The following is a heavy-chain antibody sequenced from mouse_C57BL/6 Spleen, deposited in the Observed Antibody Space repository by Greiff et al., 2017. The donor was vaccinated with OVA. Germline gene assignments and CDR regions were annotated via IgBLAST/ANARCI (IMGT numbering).Heavy chain of an antibody. J-gene: IGHJ1*03. CDR2: IDPSDSET. D-gene: IGHD1-1*01. Sequence: VKLQQPGAELVRPGSSVKLSCKASGYTFTSYWMHWVKQRPIQGLEWIGNIDPSDSETHYNQKFKDKATLTVDKSSSTAYMQLSSLTSEDSAVYYCARRAVVATNWYFDVWGTGTTVTVSS. CDR3: ARRAVVATNWYFDV. V-gene: IGHV1-52*01. CDR1: GYTFTSYW.